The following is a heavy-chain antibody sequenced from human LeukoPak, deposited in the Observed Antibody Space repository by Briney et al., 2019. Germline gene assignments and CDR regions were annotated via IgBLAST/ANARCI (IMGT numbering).Heavy chain of an antibody. D-gene: IGHD6-19*01. CDR1: GFTFSSYA. V-gene: IGHV3-23*01. Sequence: GGSLRLSCAASGFTFSSYAMSWVRQAPGKGLEWVSAISGSGGYTYYPDSLKGRFTISRDNSKNTLYLQMNSLRAEDTAVYYCAKEGSTAVAGYADYFQHWGQGTLVTVSS. CDR3: AKEGSTAVAGYADYFQH. J-gene: IGHJ1*01. CDR2: ISGSGGYT.